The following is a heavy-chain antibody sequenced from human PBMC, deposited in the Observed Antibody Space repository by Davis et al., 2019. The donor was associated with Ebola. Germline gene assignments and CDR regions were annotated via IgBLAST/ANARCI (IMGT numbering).Heavy chain of an antibody. CDR3: AKDPSSSSGNY. J-gene: IGHJ4*02. Sequence: GESLKISCVASGFTFSNYGMHWVRQAPGKGLEWVAFISYHGKNIPYADSVWGRFTISRDNSKNTLYLQMNSLRAEDTAVYYCAKDPSSSSGNYWGQGTLVTVSS. CDR2: ISYHGKNI. V-gene: IGHV3-30*18. CDR1: GFTFSNYG. D-gene: IGHD6-6*01.